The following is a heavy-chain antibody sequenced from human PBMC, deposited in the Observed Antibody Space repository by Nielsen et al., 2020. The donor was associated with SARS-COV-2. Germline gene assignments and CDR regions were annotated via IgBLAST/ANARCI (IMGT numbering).Heavy chain of an antibody. CDR2: IYPGDSDT. D-gene: IGHD3-10*01. V-gene: IGHV5-51*01. J-gene: IGHJ6*02. Sequence: VRQMPGKGLEWMGIIYPGDSDTRYSPSFQGQVTISADKSISTAYLQWSSLKASDTAMYYCARLNFYGSGHAVVYYCMDFWGQGTTVTVSS. CDR3: ARLNFYGSGHAVVYYCMDF.